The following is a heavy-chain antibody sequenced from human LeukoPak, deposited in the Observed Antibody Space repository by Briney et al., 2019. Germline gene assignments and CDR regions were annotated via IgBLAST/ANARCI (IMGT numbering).Heavy chain of an antibody. CDR3: ARGVYCSSTSCYGDNWFDP. CDR2: MNPNSGNT. D-gene: IGHD2-2*01. Sequence: ASVKVSCKASGYTFTSYDINWVRQATGQGLEWMGWMNPNSGNTGYAQKFQGRVTMTRNTSISTAYMELSSLRSEHTAVYYCARGVYCSSTSCYGDNWFDPWGQGTLVTVSS. CDR1: GYTFTSYD. V-gene: IGHV1-8*01. J-gene: IGHJ5*02.